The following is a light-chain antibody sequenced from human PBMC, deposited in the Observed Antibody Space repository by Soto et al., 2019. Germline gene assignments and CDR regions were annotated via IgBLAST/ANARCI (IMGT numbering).Light chain of an antibody. CDR3: QQYNSYPWT. CDR2: DAS. J-gene: IGKJ1*01. CDR1: QTIFRR. V-gene: IGKV1-5*01. Sequence: DIQMTQSPSTLSASVGDRVTITCRASQTIFRRLAWYQQRPGKAPNLLISDASDLQSGVPSRFSGSGSGAEFTLTIGRLQPDDFATYYCQQYNSYPWTFGKGTKV.